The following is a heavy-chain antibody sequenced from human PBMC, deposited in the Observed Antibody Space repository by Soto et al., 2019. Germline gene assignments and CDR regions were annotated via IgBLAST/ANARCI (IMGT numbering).Heavy chain of an antibody. CDR2: IKSKTDGGTT. CDR3: TTKTNPTVADDYYYYGMDV. CDR1: GFTFSNAW. Sequence: GGSLKLSCAASGFTFSNAWMNWVRQAPGKGLEWVGRIKSKTDGGTTDYAAPVKGRFTISRDDSKNTLYLQMNSLKTEDTAVYYCTTKTNPTVADDYYYYGMDVWGQGTTVTVSS. J-gene: IGHJ6*02. D-gene: IGHD6-19*01. V-gene: IGHV3-15*07.